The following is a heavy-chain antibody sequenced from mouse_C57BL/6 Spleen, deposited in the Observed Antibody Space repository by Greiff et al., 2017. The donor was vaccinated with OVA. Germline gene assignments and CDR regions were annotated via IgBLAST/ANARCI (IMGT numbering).Heavy chain of an antibody. V-gene: IGHV5-16*01. CDR2: INYDGSST. CDR1: GFTFSDYY. J-gene: IGHJ2*01. Sequence: EVHLVESEGGLVQPGSSMKLSCTASGFTFSDYYMAWVRQVPEKGLDWVANINYDGSSTYYLDSLKSRFIISRDNAKNLLYLQMSSLQSADTATSYCARGGLWDSFDYWGQGTTLTVSS. CDR3: ARGGLWDSFDY. D-gene: IGHD6-1*01.